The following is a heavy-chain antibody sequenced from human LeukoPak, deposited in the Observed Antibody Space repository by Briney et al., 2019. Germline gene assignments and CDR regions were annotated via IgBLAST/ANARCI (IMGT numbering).Heavy chain of an antibody. Sequence: PGGSLRLSCAASGFTVSSNYMSWVRQAPGKGREGVSVIYSGGSTYYANSLEGRFTICRDHSKNTLYLQMKSLRAEDTAVYYCAREALIVGATMPYSMDVWGQGTTVTVSS. CDR1: GFTVSSNY. D-gene: IGHD1-26*01. J-gene: IGHJ6*02. CDR2: IYSGGST. V-gene: IGHV3-66*01. CDR3: AREALIVGATMPYSMDV.